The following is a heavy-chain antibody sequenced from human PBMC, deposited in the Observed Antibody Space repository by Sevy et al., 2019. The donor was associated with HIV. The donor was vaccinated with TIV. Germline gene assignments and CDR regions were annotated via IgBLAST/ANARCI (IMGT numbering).Heavy chain of an antibody. Sequence: ASVKVACKVSGYTLAKFSIHWVRQAPGKGLEWMTSFDPEDGDPEDGKTIYAPKFLGRVTMTEDTYTDTAYMELRSLRSDETAEYYCATTKDYYDSSGYPFDYWGQGTLVTVSS. CDR2: FDPEDGDPEDGKT. V-gene: IGHV1-24*01. D-gene: IGHD3-22*01. CDR1: GYTLAKFS. CDR3: ATTKDYYDSSGYPFDY. J-gene: IGHJ4*02.